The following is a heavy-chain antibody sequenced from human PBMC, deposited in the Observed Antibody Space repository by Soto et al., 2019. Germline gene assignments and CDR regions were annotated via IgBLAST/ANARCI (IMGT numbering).Heavy chain of an antibody. D-gene: IGHD3-16*02. CDR2: IYHSGST. J-gene: IGHJ3*02. Sequence: QVQLQESGPGLVKPSGTLSLTCAVSGGSISSSNWWSWVRQPPGKGLEWIGEIYHSGSTNYNPSLKSRVTISVAKSKTQFSLTLSSVTAADTAVYYCARVMITFGGVIVTSMGAFDIWGQGTMVTVSS. V-gene: IGHV4-4*02. CDR3: ARVMITFGGVIVTSMGAFDI. CDR1: GGSISSSNW.